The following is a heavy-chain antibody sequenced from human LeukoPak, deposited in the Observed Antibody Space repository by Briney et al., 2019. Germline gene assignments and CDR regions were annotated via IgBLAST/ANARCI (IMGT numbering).Heavy chain of an antibody. CDR3: ARENPPGYYYGMDV. CDR1: GFTFSSYS. J-gene: IGHJ6*02. V-gene: IGHV3-21*04. Sequence: GGSLRLSCAASGFTFSSYSMNWVRQAPGKGLEWVSSISSSSSYIYYADSVKGRFTISRDNAKNSLYPQMNSLRAEDTAVYYCARENPPGYYYGMDVWGQGTTVTVSS. CDR2: ISSSSSYI.